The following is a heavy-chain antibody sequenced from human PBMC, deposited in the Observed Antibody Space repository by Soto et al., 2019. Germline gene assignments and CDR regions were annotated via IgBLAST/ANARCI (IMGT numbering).Heavy chain of an antibody. CDR1: GGTFSSYT. CDR2: IIPILGIA. Sequence: QVQLVQSGAEVKKPGSSVKVSCKASGGTFSSYTISWVRQAPGQGLEWMGRIIPILGIANYAQKFQGRVTIXXDKSTSTAYMELSSLRSEDTAVYYCAHLDSYGMDVWGQGTTVTVSS. V-gene: IGHV1-69*02. J-gene: IGHJ6*02. CDR3: AHLDSYGMDV.